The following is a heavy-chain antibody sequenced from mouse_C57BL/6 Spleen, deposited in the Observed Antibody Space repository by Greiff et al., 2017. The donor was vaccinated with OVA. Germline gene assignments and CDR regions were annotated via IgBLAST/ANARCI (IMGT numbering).Heavy chain of an antibody. J-gene: IGHJ2*01. CDR3: ARRELWLDY. D-gene: IGHD4-1*01. Sequence: EVKLMESGGGLVKPGGSLKLSCAASGFTFSDYGMHWVRQAPEKGLEWVAYISSGSSTIYYADTVKGRFTISRDNAKNTLFLQLTSLRSEDTAMYYCARRELWLDYWGQGTTLTVSS. CDR1: GFTFSDYG. V-gene: IGHV5-17*01. CDR2: ISSGSSTI.